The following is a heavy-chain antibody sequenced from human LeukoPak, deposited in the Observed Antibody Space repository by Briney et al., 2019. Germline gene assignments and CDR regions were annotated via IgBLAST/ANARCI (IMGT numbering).Heavy chain of an antibody. CDR2: ISSSSSYI. V-gene: IGHV3-21*01. J-gene: IGHJ4*02. CDR1: GFTFSSYS. CDR3: ARETDSTLFDY. D-gene: IGHD2-2*01. Sequence: GGSLRLSCAASGFTFSSYSMNWVRQAPGKGLEWVSSISSSSSYIYYADSAKGRFTISRDNAKNSLSLQMNSLRAEDTAVYYCARETDSTLFDYWGQGTLVTVSS.